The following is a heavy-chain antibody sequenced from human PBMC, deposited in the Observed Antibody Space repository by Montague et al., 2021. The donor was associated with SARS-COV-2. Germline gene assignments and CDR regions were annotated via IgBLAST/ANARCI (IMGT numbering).Heavy chain of an antibody. Sequence: SETLSLTCTVSGDSITSYHCSWIRHRPAKGLEWIGNIYYSGSTSYNPSLKSRVTILVDTSKNQFSLKLTSLTAADTAVYYCARDSSGGYNWFDPWGQGTLVTVSS. D-gene: IGHD3-22*01. V-gene: IGHV4-59*01. CDR3: ARDSSGGYNWFDP. CDR1: GDSITSYH. J-gene: IGHJ5*02. CDR2: IYYSGST.